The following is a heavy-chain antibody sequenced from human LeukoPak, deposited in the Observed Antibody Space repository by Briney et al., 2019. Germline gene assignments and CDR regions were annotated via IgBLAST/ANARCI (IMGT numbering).Heavy chain of an antibody. D-gene: IGHD2-2*01. Sequence: GGSLRLSCAASGFTFSSYGMHWVRQAPGKGLEWVAVISYDGSNKYYADSVKGRFTISRDNSKNTLYLQMNSLRAEDTAVYYCAGGAEVVPATANWFDPWGQGTLVTVSS. CDR1: GFTFSSYG. CDR2: ISYDGSNK. CDR3: AGGAEVVPATANWFDP. V-gene: IGHV3-30*03. J-gene: IGHJ5*02.